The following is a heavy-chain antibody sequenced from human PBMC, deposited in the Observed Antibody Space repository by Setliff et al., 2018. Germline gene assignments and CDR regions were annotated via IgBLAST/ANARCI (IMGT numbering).Heavy chain of an antibody. J-gene: IGHJ5*02. CDR2: ISYDGSNK. Sequence: LRLSCAASGFTFSSYAMHWVRQAPGKGLEWVAVISYDGSNKYYADSVKGRFTISRDNSKNTRYLQMNSLRAEDTAVYYYARDGYCSSTSCPGWFDPWGQGTLVTVS. CDR3: ARDGYCSSTSCPGWFDP. D-gene: IGHD2-2*03. CDR1: GFTFSSYA. V-gene: IGHV3-30*01.